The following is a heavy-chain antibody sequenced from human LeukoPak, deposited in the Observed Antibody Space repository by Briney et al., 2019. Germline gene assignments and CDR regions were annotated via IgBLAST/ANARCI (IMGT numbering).Heavy chain of an antibody. Sequence: PGGSLRLSCAASGFTFSDYYMSWIRQAPGKGLEWVSYISSSGSTIYYADSVKGRFTISRDNAKNSLYLQMNSLRAEDTAVYYCARAGDCTNGVCYIKGFDYWGQGTLVTVSS. J-gene: IGHJ4*02. V-gene: IGHV3-11*04. CDR3: ARAGDCTNGVCYIKGFDY. CDR1: GFTFSDYY. D-gene: IGHD2-8*01. CDR2: ISSSGSTI.